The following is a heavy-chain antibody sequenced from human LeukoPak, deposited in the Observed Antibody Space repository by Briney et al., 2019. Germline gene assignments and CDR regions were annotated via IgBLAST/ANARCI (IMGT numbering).Heavy chain of an antibody. J-gene: IGHJ5*02. Sequence: SETLSLTCTVSGGSITTTTYYWSWIRQPPGKGLEWIGEINHSGSTNYNPSLKSRVTISVDTSKNQFSLKLSSVTAADTAVYYCARAPHPHFWSGSNWFDPWGQGTLVTVSS. CDR2: INHSGST. CDR3: ARAPHPHFWSGSNWFDP. CDR1: GGSITTTTYY. D-gene: IGHD3-3*02. V-gene: IGHV4-39*07.